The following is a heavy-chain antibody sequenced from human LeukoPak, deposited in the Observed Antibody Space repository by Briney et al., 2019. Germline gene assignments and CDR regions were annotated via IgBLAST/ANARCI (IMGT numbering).Heavy chain of an antibody. Sequence: ASVKVSCKASGYTFTSYYMHWVRQAPGQGLEWMGIINPSGGSTSYAQKFQGRVTMTRDTSTSTVYMELGSLRSEDAAVYYCARAALYSSGPVYFDYWGQGTLVTVSS. CDR2: INPSGGST. V-gene: IGHV1-46*01. CDR3: ARAALYSSGPVYFDY. D-gene: IGHD6-19*01. CDR1: GYTFTSYY. J-gene: IGHJ4*02.